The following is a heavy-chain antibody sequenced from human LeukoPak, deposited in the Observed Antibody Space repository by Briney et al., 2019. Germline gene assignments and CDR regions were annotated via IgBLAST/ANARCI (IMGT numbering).Heavy chain of an antibody. CDR1: GGSVNTNNFY. D-gene: IGHD6-19*01. CDR2: IYYSGST. J-gene: IGHJ4*02. V-gene: IGHV4-61*05. CDR3: ARHDSPYTSGCPFDY. Sequence: SETLSLTCTVSGGSVNTNNFYWGWIRQPPGKGLEWIGYIYYSGSTNYNPSLKSRVTISVDTSKNQFSLKLSSVTAADTVVYYCARHDSPYTSGCPFDYWGQGTLVTVSS.